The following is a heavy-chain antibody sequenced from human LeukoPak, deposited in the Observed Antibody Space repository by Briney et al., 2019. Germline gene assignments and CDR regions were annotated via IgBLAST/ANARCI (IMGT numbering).Heavy chain of an antibody. CDR3: ARNGAVAGTVGGMDV. V-gene: IGHV5-51*01. CDR2: IYPGDSDT. J-gene: IGHJ6*02. D-gene: IGHD6-19*01. CDR1: GYSFTSYW. Sequence: GESLKISCKGSGYSFTSYWIGWVRQMPGKGLEWMGIIYPGDSDTRYSPSFQGQVTISADKSISTAYLQWSSLKASDTAMYYCARNGAVAGTVGGMDVWGQGTTVTVSS.